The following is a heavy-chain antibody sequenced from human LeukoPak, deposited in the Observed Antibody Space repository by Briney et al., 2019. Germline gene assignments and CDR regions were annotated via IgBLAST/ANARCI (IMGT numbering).Heavy chain of an antibody. CDR2: IYYIGST. CDR1: GGSIRSSSYY. D-gene: IGHD2-2*01. Sequence: PSETLSLTCTVSGGSIRSSSYYWGWIRQPPGKGLEWIGRIYYIGSTYYNPSLKSRVTISVDTSKIQFSLKLCSVTAADTAVYYCARHSSQDIVVVPASVFDPWGQGTLVTVSS. J-gene: IGHJ5*02. CDR3: ARHSSQDIVVVPASVFDP. V-gene: IGHV4-39*01.